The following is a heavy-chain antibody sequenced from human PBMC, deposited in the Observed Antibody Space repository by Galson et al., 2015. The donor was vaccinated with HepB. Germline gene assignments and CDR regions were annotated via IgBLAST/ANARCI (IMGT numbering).Heavy chain of an antibody. CDR3: ALSARGSGYYYGPHTGPPAPPDY. Sequence: SLRLSCAASGFTFSDYYMSWIRQAPGKGLEWVSYISSSGSTIYYADSVKGRFTISRDNAKNSLYLQMNSLRAEDTAVYYCALSARGSGYYYGPHTGPPAPPDYWGQGTLVTVSS. D-gene: IGHD3-22*01. J-gene: IGHJ4*02. V-gene: IGHV3-11*01. CDR1: GFTFSDYY. CDR2: ISSSGSTI.